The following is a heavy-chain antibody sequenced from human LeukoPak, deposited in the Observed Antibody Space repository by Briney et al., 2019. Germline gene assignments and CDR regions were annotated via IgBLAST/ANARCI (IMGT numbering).Heavy chain of an antibody. D-gene: IGHD6-13*01. Sequence: SETLSLTCIVSGGSINSHYWSWIRQPPGKGLEWIGYVFNGGSTYYNPSLKSRVTMSVDTSRDQFSLRLTSVTAADTAIYYCATRPAGSTWYGVFDYWSQGTLVTVSS. V-gene: IGHV4-59*11. CDR3: ATRPAGSTWYGVFDY. CDR1: GGSINSHY. CDR2: VFNGGST. J-gene: IGHJ4*02.